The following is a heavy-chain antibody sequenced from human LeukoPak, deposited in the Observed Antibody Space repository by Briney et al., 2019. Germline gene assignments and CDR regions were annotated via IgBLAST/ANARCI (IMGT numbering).Heavy chain of an antibody. Sequence: SETPSLTCTVSGGSISSYYWSWIRQPAGKGLEWIGRIYSSGSTNYNHSFKSRVSMSVDMSRNQFSLKVSSVTAADTAVYYCARDSYGSGYFDYWGQGTPVTVSS. CDR1: GGSISSYY. D-gene: IGHD3-10*01. V-gene: IGHV4-4*07. J-gene: IGHJ4*02. CDR2: IYSSGST. CDR3: ARDSYGSGYFDY.